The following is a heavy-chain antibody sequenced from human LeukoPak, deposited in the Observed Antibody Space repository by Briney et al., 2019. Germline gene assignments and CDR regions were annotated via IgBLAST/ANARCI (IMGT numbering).Heavy chain of an antibody. Sequence: SETLSLTCTVSGYSISSGYYWGWIRQPPGKGLEWIGSIYHSGSTYYNPSLKSRVTISVDTAKNQFSLKLSSVTAADTAVYYCARDIPPPRYYDFWSGYQTPIGWFDPWGQGTLVTVSS. CDR1: GYSISSGYY. D-gene: IGHD3-3*01. CDR3: ARDIPPPRYYDFWSGYQTPIGWFDP. J-gene: IGHJ5*02. V-gene: IGHV4-38-2*02. CDR2: IYHSGST.